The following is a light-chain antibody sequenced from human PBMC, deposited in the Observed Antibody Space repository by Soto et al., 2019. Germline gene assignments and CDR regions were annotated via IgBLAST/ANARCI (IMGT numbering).Light chain of an antibody. CDR1: HSLVFSDGNTY. CDR2: KVS. CDR3: MQGTHWPPFT. V-gene: IGKV2-30*01. J-gene: IGKJ3*01. Sequence: DVVMTQSPLSLPVTLGQPASISCRSSHSLVFSDGNTYLSWFQQRPGQSPRRLIYKVSKRDSGVPDRFSGSGSDTDFTLKISRVEAEDVGVYYCMQGTHWPPFTFGPGTKVEIK.